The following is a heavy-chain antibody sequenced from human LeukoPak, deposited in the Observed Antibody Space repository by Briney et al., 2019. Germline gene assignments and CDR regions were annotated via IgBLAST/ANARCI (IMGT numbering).Heavy chain of an antibody. J-gene: IGHJ4*02. CDR1: GFTFSSYS. D-gene: IGHD3-10*01. CDR3: AREVEEILWFERYFDY. CDR2: ISSSSSTI. V-gene: IGHV3-48*01. Sequence: PGGSLRLSCAASGFTFSSYSMNWVRQAPGKGLEWVSYISSSSSTIYYADSVKGRFTISRDNAKNSLYLQMNSLRAEDTAVYYCAREVEEILWFERYFDYWGQGTLVTVSS.